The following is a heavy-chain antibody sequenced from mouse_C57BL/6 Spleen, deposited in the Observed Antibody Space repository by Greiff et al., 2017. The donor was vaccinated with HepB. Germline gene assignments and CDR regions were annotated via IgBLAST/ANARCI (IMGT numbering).Heavy chain of an antibody. CDR2: FYPGRGSI. J-gene: IGHJ4*01. CDR3: ARLLNWDGAMDY. V-gene: IGHV1-62-2*01. Sequence: QVHVKQSGAELVKPGASVKLSCKASGYTFTEYTIHWVKQRSGQGLEWIGWFYPGRGSIKYNEKFKDKATLTADKSSSTVYMELSRLTSEDSAVYFCARLLNWDGAMDYWGQGTSVTVSS. D-gene: IGHD4-1*01. CDR1: GYTFTEYT.